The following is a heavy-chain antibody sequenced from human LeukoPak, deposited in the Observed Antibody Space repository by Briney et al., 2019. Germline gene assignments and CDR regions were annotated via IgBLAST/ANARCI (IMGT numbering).Heavy chain of an antibody. CDR2: INYSGST. J-gene: IGHJ5*02. CDR3: ARVRHVGSGSS. D-gene: IGHD3-10*01. Sequence: SSETLSLTRAVYGGSFSGYYWSWIRQPPGKGLEWIGEINYSGSTNYNPSLKSRVTISVDTSKNQFSLKLSSVTAADTAVYYCARVRHVGSGSSWGQGTLVTVSS. V-gene: IGHV4-34*01. CDR1: GGSFSGYY.